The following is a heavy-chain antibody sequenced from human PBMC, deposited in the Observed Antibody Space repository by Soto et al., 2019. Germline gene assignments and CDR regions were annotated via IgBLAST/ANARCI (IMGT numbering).Heavy chain of an antibody. J-gene: IGHJ4*02. CDR1: GGSINSGGYY. CDR3: ARRIPTAGLFAY. CDR2: IYYSGTT. Sequence: QVQLQESGPGLVKPSQTLSLTCTVSGGSINSGGYYWSWIRQHPGKGLEWVGYIYYSGTTYYNPSLPNRLTISRDTPKNQFSLKLPSVTAADTAVYYCARRIPTAGLFAYWGQGTLVPVPS. V-gene: IGHV4-31*03. D-gene: IGHD6-13*01.